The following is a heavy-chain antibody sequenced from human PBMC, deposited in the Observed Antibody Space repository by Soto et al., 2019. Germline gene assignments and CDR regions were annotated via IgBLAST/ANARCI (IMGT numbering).Heavy chain of an antibody. CDR1: GVSVRSGCYY. V-gene: IGHV4-61*01. CDR2: INDSGNT. CDR3: ARAATGYGSGSYNYYYYYMDV. D-gene: IGHD3-10*01. J-gene: IGHJ6*03. Sequence: SETLSLTCTVSGVSVRSGCYYWSWLRQHPGKGLEGIGYINDSGNTNYNPSLKSRVTISVDTSKNQFSLKLSSVTAADTAVYYCARAATGYGSGSYNYYYYYMDVWGKGTTVTVSS.